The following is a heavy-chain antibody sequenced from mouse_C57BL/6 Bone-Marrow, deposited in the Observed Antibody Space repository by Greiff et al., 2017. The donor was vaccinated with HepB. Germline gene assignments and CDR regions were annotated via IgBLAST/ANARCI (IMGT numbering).Heavy chain of an antibody. CDR1: GYTFTDYN. J-gene: IGHJ2*01. Sequence: EVQLQQSGPELVKPGASVKMSCKASGYTFTDYNMHWVKQSHGKSLEWIGYINPNNGGTSYNQKFKGKATLTVNKSSSTAYMEPRSLTSEDSAVYYCARGVTTVVAKDYWGQGTTLTVSS. V-gene: IGHV1-22*01. CDR2: INPNNGGT. CDR3: ARGVTTVVAKDY. D-gene: IGHD1-1*01.